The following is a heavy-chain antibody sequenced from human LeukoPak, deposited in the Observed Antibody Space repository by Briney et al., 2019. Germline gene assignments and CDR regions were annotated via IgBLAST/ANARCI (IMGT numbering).Heavy chain of an antibody. D-gene: IGHD4-23*01. CDR2: ISGYNGNT. Sequence: ASVKVSCKASGYTFTTYGISWVRQAPGQGLEWMGWISGYNGNTKYARNLQGRVTMTTDTSTSTAYMELRSLRSDDTAVYYCARQYYGGNSVPWDYWGQGTLVPVSS. J-gene: IGHJ4*02. CDR3: ARQYYGGNSVPWDY. CDR1: GYTFTTYG. V-gene: IGHV1-18*01.